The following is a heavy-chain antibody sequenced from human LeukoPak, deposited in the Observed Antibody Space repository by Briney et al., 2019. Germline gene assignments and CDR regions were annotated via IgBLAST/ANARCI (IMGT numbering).Heavy chain of an antibody. V-gene: IGHV1-2*02. D-gene: IGHD6-19*01. Sequence: ASVKVSCKASGYTFTGYYVHWVRQAPGQGLEWMGWINPNSGGTNYAQKFQGRVTMTRDTSISTAYMELSRLRSDDTAVYYCARAIAVDRNWFDPWGQGTLVTVSS. CDR1: GYTFTGYY. J-gene: IGHJ5*02. CDR3: ARAIAVDRNWFDP. CDR2: INPNSGGT.